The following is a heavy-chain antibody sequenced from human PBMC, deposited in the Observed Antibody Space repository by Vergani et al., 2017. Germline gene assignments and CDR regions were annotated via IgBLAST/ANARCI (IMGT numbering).Heavy chain of an antibody. CDR3: ASPWDSSGYYPGRFDY. Sequence: EVQLLESGGGLVQPGGSLRLSCAASGFTFSSYAMSWVRQAPGKGLEWVSAISGSGGSTYYADSVKGRFTISRDNSKNTLYLQMNSLRAEDTAVYYCASPWDSSGYYPGRFDYWGQGTLVTVSS. D-gene: IGHD3-22*01. CDR2: ISGSGGST. J-gene: IGHJ4*02. V-gene: IGHV3-23*01. CDR1: GFTFSSYA.